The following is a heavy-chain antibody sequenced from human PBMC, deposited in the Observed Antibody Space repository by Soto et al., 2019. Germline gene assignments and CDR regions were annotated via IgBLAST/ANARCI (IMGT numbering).Heavy chain of an antibody. V-gene: IGHV1-18*01. Sequence: QVQLVQSGGEVKRPGASVKVSCKTSGYTFSNYGITWVRQAPGQPLEGLGWISLYSDGTNYAQKLQGRVSMTTDTSTSTAYMELRSRRSDDTAVYYCARVVPGAEAWFVPWGQGTLVTVSS. CDR1: GYTFSNYG. J-gene: IGHJ5*02. D-gene: IGHD2-2*01. CDR3: ARVVPGAEAWFVP. CDR2: ISLYSDGT.